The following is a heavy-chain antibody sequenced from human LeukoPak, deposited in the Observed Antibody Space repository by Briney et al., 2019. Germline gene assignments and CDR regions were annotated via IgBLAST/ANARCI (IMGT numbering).Heavy chain of an antibody. Sequence: ASVKVSCKASGFTFTGYYMHWVRQAPGQGLEWMGWINPNSGGTNYAQKFQGRITMTRDTSITTAYMELSRLTSDDTAMYYCAKVPPSITAAGNRLDPWGQGALVTVSS. CDR3: AKVPPSITAAGNRLDP. CDR2: INPNSGGT. J-gene: IGHJ5*02. D-gene: IGHD6-13*01. V-gene: IGHV1-2*02. CDR1: GFTFTGYY.